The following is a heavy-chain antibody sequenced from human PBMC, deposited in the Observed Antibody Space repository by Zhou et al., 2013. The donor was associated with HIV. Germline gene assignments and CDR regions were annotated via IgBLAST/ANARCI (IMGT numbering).Heavy chain of an antibody. CDR3: ARDPNYYDVGFDY. Sequence: QVQLVQSGAEVKKPGASVKVSCKASGYTFTNYDINWVRQATGQGLEWMGWMNPRSGNTGYAQKFQGRVTITRNTSINTAYMELSSLRSEDTGVYYCARDPNYYDVGFDYWGQGTLVTVSS. V-gene: IGHV1-8*03. CDR1: GYTFTNYD. J-gene: IGHJ4*02. CDR2: MNPRSGNT. D-gene: IGHD3-22*01.